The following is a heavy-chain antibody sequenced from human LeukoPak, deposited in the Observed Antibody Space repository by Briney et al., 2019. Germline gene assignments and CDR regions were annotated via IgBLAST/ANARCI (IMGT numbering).Heavy chain of an antibody. CDR1: GFTFSDYY. Sequence: GGSLRLSCAASGFTFSDYYMSWIRQAPGKGLEWVSYISTSGTTIYYADSVKGRFTISRDNAKNSLYLQMNSLRAEDTAVYYCARDRRITGTFYYYMDVWGKGTTDTVSS. V-gene: IGHV3-11*04. D-gene: IGHD1-7*01. CDR3: ARDRRITGTFYYYMDV. CDR2: ISTSGTTI. J-gene: IGHJ6*03.